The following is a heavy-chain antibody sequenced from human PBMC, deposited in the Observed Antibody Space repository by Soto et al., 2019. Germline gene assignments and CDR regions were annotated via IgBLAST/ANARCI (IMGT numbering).Heavy chain of an antibody. V-gene: IGHV1-8*02. CDR2: MSPKTGNT. CDR3: TRWLGYSAGSDV. J-gene: IGHJ6*02. Sequence: QVQLVQSGAEVKRPGASVTVSCKASGYSFTNDDISWVRRATGQGLEWMGWMSPKTGNTGFAQKFQGRVTMTRNTSITTAYMERTSLRSDDTAVYYCTRWLGYSAGSDVWGQGTTVTVSS. D-gene: IGHD5-18*01. CDR1: GYSFTNDD.